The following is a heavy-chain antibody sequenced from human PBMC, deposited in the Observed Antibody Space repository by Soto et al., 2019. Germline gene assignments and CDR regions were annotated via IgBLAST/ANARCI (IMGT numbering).Heavy chain of an antibody. CDR2: ISNRGDT. V-gene: IGHV3-66*01. CDR1: GFIVSDTY. CDR3: GRDPRYCRGGGCPITEDLFDT. Sequence: EVQLVESGGGLVQPGGSLRLSCTASGFIVSDTYMNWVRQAPGKGLEWVSVISNRGDTHYADSVRGRFSLSRDIADNTWHHKMTTLRGGNPAFYYGGRDPRYCRGGGCPITEDLFDTGGQGTMATVSS. D-gene: IGHD2-15*01. J-gene: IGHJ3*02.